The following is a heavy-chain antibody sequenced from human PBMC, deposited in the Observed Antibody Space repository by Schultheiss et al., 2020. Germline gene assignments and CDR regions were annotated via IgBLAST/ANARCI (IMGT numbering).Heavy chain of an antibody. CDR2: ISSSGSTI. Sequence: GGSLRLSCAASGFTFSSYAMHWVRQAPGKGLEWVSYISSSGSTIYYADSVKGRFTISRDNAKNSLYLQMNSLRAEDTAVYYCARGLGPHCSSTSCYVYYYYYYMDVWGKGTTVTVSS. J-gene: IGHJ6*03. CDR1: GFTFSSYA. V-gene: IGHV3-48*04. CDR3: ARGLGPHCSSTSCYVYYYYYYMDV. D-gene: IGHD2-2*01.